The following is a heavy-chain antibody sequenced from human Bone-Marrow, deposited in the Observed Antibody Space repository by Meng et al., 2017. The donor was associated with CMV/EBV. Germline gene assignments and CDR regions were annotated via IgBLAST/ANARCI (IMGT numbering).Heavy chain of an antibody. V-gene: IGHV3-30*07. J-gene: IGHJ2*01. Sequence: FSFSDYAMHWVRQVPGKGLEWVAIMSHDETKKYYADSVRGRFTISRDNSKNTLYLQLNSLRVEDTAVYYCARSRLLEWLSRRGHFDLWGRGTLVTVSS. D-gene: IGHD3-3*01. CDR1: FSFSDYA. CDR2: MSHDETKK. CDR3: ARSRLLEWLSRRGHFDL.